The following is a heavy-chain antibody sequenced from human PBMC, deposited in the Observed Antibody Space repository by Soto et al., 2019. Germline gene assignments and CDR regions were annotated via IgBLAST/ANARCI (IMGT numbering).Heavy chain of an antibody. CDR1: GYTFTSYY. CDR3: ARDDYSNYFDY. V-gene: IGHV1-46*01. CDR2: INPSGGST. J-gene: IGHJ4*02. D-gene: IGHD4-4*01. Sequence: QVQLAQSGAEVKKPGASVTVSCETSGYTFTSYYMHWVRQAPGQGLEWMGFINPSGGSTTSAQKFQGRLTVPRDTYTNTVYMELSSLPSEDTAVYYCARDDYSNYFDYWGQGTLVTVSS.